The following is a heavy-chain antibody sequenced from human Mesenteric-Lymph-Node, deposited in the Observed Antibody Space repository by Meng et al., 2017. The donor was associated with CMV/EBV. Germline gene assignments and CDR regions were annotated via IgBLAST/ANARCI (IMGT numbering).Heavy chain of an antibody. J-gene: IGHJ4*02. V-gene: IGHV3-21*01. D-gene: IGHD3-16*01. CDR2: ISSSSSYI. CDR3: ARDKNDYVWGSPDY. Sequence: GGSLRLSCAASGFTFSSYSMNWVRQAPGKGLEWVSSISSSSSYIYYADSVKGRFTISRDNAKNSLYLQMNSLRAEDMAVYYCARDKNDYVWGSPDYWGQGTLVTVSS. CDR1: GFTFSSYS.